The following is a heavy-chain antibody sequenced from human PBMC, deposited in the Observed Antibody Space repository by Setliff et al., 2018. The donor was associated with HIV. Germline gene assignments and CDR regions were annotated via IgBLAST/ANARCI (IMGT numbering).Heavy chain of an antibody. CDR3: ARDRQIAAASRSNYYYGMDV. D-gene: IGHD6-13*01. CDR2: INYSGSA. CDR1: GFTVSSNY. J-gene: IGHJ6*02. Sequence: GGSLRLSCAASGFTVSSNYMTWVRQAPGKGLEWFSVINYSGSAKYADSVKGRFTISRDSSKNTVFLQMNSRRAEETAVYYCARDRQIAAASRSNYYYGMDVWGQGTTVTVSS. V-gene: IGHV3-53*01.